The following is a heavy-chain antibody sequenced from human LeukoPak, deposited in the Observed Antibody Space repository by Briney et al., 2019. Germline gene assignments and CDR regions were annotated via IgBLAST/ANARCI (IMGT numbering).Heavy chain of an antibody. CDR2: INWNGGST. CDR3: ARAPMTTVTTIDY. CDR1: GFTFDDFG. D-gene: IGHD4-17*01. V-gene: IGHV3-20*04. J-gene: IGHJ4*02. Sequence: GGSLRLSCAASGFTFDDFGMSLVRQGPGKGLEWVSGINWNGGSTGYADSVKGRFTISRDNAKKSLYLQMNSLRAEDTALYYCARAPMTTVTTIDYWGQGTLVTVSS.